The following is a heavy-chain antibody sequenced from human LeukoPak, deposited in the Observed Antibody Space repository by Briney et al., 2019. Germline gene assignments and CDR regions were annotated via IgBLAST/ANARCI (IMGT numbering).Heavy chain of an antibody. D-gene: IGHD2-15*01. CDR2: ISAYNGNT. CDR1: GYTFTSYG. V-gene: IGHV1-18*01. CDR3: ARVVVAAAADAFDI. J-gene: IGHJ3*02. Sequence: ASVKVSCKASGYTFTSYGSSWVRQAPGQGLEWMGWISAYNGNTNYAQKLQGRVTMTTDTSTSTAYMELRSLRSDDTAVYYCARVVVAAAADAFDIWGQGTMVTVSS.